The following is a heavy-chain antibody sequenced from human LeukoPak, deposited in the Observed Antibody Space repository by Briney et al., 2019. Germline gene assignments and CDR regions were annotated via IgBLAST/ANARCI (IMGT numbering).Heavy chain of an antibody. V-gene: IGHV1-2*02. J-gene: IGHJ4*02. Sequence: ASVKVSCKASGYTFTDYYMHWVRQAPGQGLEWMGWICPNTGGTNYAQKFEGRVTMTRDTSIRTAYMELSRLTSDDTAVYYCARDTKTTVTTAGYWGQGTLVTVSS. CDR2: ICPNTGGT. CDR1: GYTFTDYY. CDR3: ARDTKTTVTTAGY. D-gene: IGHD4-17*01.